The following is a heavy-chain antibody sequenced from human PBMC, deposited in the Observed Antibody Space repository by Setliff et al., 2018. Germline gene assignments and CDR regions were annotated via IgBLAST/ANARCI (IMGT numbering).Heavy chain of an antibody. D-gene: IGHD3-16*01. Sequence: PGESLKISCKGSGYRFTSNWVAWVRQMPGMGLEWMGIVFPADSDTRYSPSFQGQVTISVDKSINTAYLQWRSLKASDTAVYYCARLGVFPDAFDVWGPGKMVTVSS. CDR2: VFPADSDT. V-gene: IGHV5-51*01. J-gene: IGHJ3*01. CDR3: ARLGVFPDAFDV. CDR1: GYRFTSNW.